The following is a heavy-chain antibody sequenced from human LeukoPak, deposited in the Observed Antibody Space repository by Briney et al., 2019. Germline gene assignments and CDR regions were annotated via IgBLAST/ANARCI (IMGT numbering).Heavy chain of an antibody. CDR3: ARDHPYCGGDCYPDY. CDR2: ISSSSGNI. CDR1: GFMFSAYS. Sequence: GGSLRLSCTASGFMFSAYSMNWVRQAPGKGPEWVSSISSSSGNIYYADPVKGRFTVARDNAKNSLYLQMNSLRAEDTAVYYCARDHPYCGGDCYPDYWGQGTLATVSS. D-gene: IGHD2-21*02. J-gene: IGHJ4*02. V-gene: IGHV3-21*01.